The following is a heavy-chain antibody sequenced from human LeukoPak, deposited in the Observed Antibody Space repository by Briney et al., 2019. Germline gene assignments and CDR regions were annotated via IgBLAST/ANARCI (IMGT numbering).Heavy chain of an antibody. CDR2: IHYSGST. J-gene: IGHJ4*02. D-gene: IGHD3-10*01. CDR1: GAFISSANYY. CDR3: ARFPSPDYGSGSADFR. Sequence: SETLSLTCTVSGAFISSANYYWSWIRQHPGKGLEWIGYIHYSGSTYYSPSLKSRATISADTSKSQFSLKLTSVTAADTAVYYCARFPSPDYGSGSADFRWGQGTLVTVSS. V-gene: IGHV4-31*03.